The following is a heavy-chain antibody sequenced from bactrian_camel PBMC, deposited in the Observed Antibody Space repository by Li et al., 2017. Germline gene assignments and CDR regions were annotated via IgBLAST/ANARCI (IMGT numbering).Heavy chain of an antibody. Sequence: VQLVESGGDSVQAGGTLRLSCVASGHTDSIDSLITMGWLRQAPGKERETVASIRTGYPFTSDYHDSVKGRFTISQDNAKNAVYLQMDTLQPEDTAIYFCAMSFQLPCLGRDERAYDYWGQGTQVTVS. CDR3: AMSFQLPCLGRDERAYDY. V-gene: IGHV3S53*01. CDR1: GHTDSIDSLIT. J-gene: IGHJ4*01. CDR2: IRTGYPFTS. D-gene: IGHD1*01.